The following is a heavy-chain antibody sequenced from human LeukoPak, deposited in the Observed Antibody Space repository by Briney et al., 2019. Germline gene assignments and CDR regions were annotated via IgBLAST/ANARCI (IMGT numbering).Heavy chain of an antibody. CDR1: GGSISSGGYS. D-gene: IGHD2-2*01. V-gene: IGHV4-30-2*01. CDR2: IYHSGST. CDR3: ARARGYCSSTSCYPDY. Sequence: SETLSLTCAVSGGSISSGGYSWSWIRQPPGKGLEWIGYIYHSGSTYYNPSLKSRVTIPVDRSKNQFSLKLSSVTAADTAVYYCARARGYCSSTSCYPDYWGQGTLVTVSS. J-gene: IGHJ4*02.